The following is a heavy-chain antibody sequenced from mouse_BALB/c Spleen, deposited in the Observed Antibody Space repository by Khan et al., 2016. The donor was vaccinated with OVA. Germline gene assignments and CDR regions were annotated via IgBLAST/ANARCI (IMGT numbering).Heavy chain of an antibody. V-gene: IGHV5-9*03. D-gene: IGHD2-1*01. CDR3: SRSNYGTFAY. CDR1: GFTFSSFS. J-gene: IGHJ3*01. CDR2: ISSGGDNT. Sequence: EVELVESGGGLVKPGGSLKLSCAASGFTFSSFSMSWVRQTPEKRLEWVATISSGGDNTFYSASVKGRFTIYRDNAKNYLSLRMSSLRSEDTALYYCSRSNYGTFAYWGQGTLVTVSA.